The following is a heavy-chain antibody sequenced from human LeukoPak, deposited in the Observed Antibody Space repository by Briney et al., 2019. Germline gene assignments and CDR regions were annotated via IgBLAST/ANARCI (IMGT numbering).Heavy chain of an antibody. J-gene: IGHJ6*03. Sequence: SVKVSCKASGGTFSSYAISWVRQAPGQGLEWMGGIIPIFGTANYAQKFQGRVTITTDESTSTAYMELSSLRSEDTAVYYCARWRFLEWGIYYYYYMDVWGKGTTVTVSS. CDR3: ARWRFLEWGIYYYYYMDV. CDR1: GGTFSSYA. V-gene: IGHV1-69*05. CDR2: IIPIFGTA. D-gene: IGHD3-3*01.